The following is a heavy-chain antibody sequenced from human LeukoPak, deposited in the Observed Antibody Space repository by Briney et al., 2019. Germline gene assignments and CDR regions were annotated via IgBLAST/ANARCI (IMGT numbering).Heavy chain of an antibody. J-gene: IGHJ4*02. CDR1: GFAFSNYW. V-gene: IGHV3-74*01. CDR3: ARGGITSMDDC. D-gene: IGHD5-18*01. CDR2: INSDGSTT. Sequence: GGSLRLSCVASGFAFSNYWMHWVRQAPGKGLVWVSRINSDGSTTTYADSVKGRFTISRDNARTTLYLQMSSLGAEDTAVYYCARGGITSMDDCWGQGTLVTVSS.